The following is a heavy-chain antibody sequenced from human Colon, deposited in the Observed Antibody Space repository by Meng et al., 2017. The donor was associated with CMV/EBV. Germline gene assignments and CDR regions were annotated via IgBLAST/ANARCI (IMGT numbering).Heavy chain of an antibody. D-gene: IGHD2-2*02. J-gene: IGHJ3*02. CDR3: ARKIRSGLLEVPAAIYDAFDI. CDR1: GGSFSGYY. CDR2: INHSGST. Sequence: ETLSLTCAVYGGSFSGYYWSWIRQPPGKGLEWIGEINHSGSTNYNPSLKSRVTISVDTSKNQFSLKLSSVTAADTAVYYCARKIRSGLLEVPAAIYDAFDIWGQGTMVTVSS. V-gene: IGHV4-34*01.